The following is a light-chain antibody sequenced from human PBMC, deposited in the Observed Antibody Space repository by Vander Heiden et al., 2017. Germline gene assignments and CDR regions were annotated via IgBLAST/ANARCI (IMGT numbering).Light chain of an antibody. V-gene: IGKV1-39*01. Sequence: ASQSISSYLNWYQQKPGKAPKLLIYAASSLQSGVPSRFSGSGSGTDFTLTISSLQPEDFATYYCQQSYSTPFTFGQGTQLEIK. CDR2: AAS. J-gene: IGKJ5*01. CDR3: QQSYSTPFT. CDR1: QSISSY.